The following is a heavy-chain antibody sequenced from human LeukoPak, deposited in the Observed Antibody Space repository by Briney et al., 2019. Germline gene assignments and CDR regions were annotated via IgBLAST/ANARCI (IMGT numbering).Heavy chain of an antibody. Sequence: PGGSLRLSCAASGFTFSSYWMSWVRQAPGKGLEWVANIKQDGSEKYYVDSVKGRFTISRDNAKNSLYLQMNSLRAEDTAVYYCARASLHYYDSSGLRFDPWGQGTLVTVSS. V-gene: IGHV3-7*01. D-gene: IGHD3-22*01. CDR1: GFTFSSYW. J-gene: IGHJ5*02. CDR3: ARASLHYYDSSGLRFDP. CDR2: IKQDGSEK.